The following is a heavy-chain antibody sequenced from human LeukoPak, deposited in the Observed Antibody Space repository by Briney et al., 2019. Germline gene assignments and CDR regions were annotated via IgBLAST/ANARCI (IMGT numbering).Heavy chain of an antibody. Sequence: GGSLRLSCSASGFTFSSYAMHWVRQAPGKGLEYVSTISSNGGTTYYADSVKGRFTISRDNSKNTLYLHMNSLRAEDTAVYFCARDRVYLGREDAFDIWGQGTMVTVSS. CDR2: ISSNGGTT. D-gene: IGHD7-27*01. V-gene: IGHV3-64*04. J-gene: IGHJ3*02. CDR1: GFTFSSYA. CDR3: ARDRVYLGREDAFDI.